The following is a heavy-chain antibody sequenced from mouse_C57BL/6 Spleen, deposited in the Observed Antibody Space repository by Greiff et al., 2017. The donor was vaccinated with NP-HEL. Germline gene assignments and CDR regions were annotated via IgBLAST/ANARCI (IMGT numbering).Heavy chain of an antibody. D-gene: IGHD2-4*01. CDR3: ARSENYYDYDGGKYYAMDY. CDR2: IDPEDGET. Sequence: NIKDYYMHWVKQRTEQGLEWIGRIDPEDGETKYAPKFQGKATITADTSSNTAYLQLSSLTSEDTAVYYCARSENYYDYDGGKYYAMDYWGQGTSVTVSS. J-gene: IGHJ4*01. CDR1: NIKDYY. V-gene: IGHV14-2*01.